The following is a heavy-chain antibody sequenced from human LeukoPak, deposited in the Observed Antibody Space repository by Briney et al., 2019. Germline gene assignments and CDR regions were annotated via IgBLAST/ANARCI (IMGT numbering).Heavy chain of an antibody. J-gene: IGHJ4*02. CDR3: ARGVYDYVWGIISSLIDY. Sequence: ASVKVSCKASGYTFTSYGISWVRQAPGQGLEWMGWINAGNGNTKYSQKFQGRVTITRDTSASTAYMELSSLRSEDTAVYYCARGVYDYVWGIISSLIDYWGQGTLVTVSS. D-gene: IGHD3-16*01. V-gene: IGHV1-18*04. CDR2: INAGNGNT. CDR1: GYTFTSYG.